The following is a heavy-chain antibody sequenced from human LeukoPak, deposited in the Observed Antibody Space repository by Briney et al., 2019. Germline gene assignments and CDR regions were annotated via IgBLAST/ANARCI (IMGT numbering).Heavy chain of an antibody. CDR3: ARGPDTMVRGVPLSSGWFDP. V-gene: IGHV1-46*01. Sequence: ASVKVSCKASGYTFTNYYIHWVRQAPGQGLEWMGLINPGGGNTNYAQNFQGRVTMTRDTSASTVYMELSSLRSEDTAVYYCARGPDTMVRGVPLSSGWFDPWGQGTLVTVSS. CDR1: GYTFTNYY. D-gene: IGHD3-10*01. CDR2: INPGGGNT. J-gene: IGHJ5*02.